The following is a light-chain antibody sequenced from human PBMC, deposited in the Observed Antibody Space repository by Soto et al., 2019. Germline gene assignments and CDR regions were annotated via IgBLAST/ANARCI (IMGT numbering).Light chain of an antibody. Sequence: QSALTQPPSASGSPGQSVTISCTGTSSDVGGYNYVSWYQQHPGKAPKLMIYEVSKRPSGVPDRFSGSKSTNTASLTVSGLQAEDEADYYCSSYAGSNNLVFSGGTKLTVL. CDR3: SSYAGSNNLV. CDR1: SSDVGGYNY. V-gene: IGLV2-8*01. J-gene: IGLJ2*01. CDR2: EVS.